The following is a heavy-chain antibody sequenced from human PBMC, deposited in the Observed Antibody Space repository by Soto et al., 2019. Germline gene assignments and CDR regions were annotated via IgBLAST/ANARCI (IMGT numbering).Heavy chain of an antibody. V-gene: IGHV3-74*03. CDR2: LSSDGFGA. D-gene: IGHD3-16*01. J-gene: IGHJ4*02. CDR1: GFSLSPYW. Sequence: QSVGSLRLSCAASGFSLSPYWMHWVRQAPGRGLEWVSRLSSDGFGAAYADSVKGRFFISRDIARNTLFLQMNSLRADDTAVYYCARDLGGPDYWGRGTSVTVSS. CDR3: ARDLGGPDY.